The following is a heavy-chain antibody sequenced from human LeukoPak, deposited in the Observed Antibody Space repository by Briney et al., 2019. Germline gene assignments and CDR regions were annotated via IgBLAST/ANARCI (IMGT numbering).Heavy chain of an antibody. Sequence: GGSLRLSCASSGFTFSSYAMHWVRQAPGKGLEWVAVISCDGSNKYYADSVKGRFTISRDNSKNTPYLQMNSLRAEDTAVYYCARAPRRYCSSTSCYNFDYWGQGTLVTVSS. CDR1: GFTFSSYA. CDR2: ISCDGSNK. CDR3: ARAPRRYCSSTSCYNFDY. D-gene: IGHD2-2*02. V-gene: IGHV3-30-3*01. J-gene: IGHJ4*02.